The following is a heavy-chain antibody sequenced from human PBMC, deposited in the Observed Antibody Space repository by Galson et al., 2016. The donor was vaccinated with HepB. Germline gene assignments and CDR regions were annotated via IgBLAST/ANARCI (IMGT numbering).Heavy chain of an antibody. Sequence: SLRLSCAASGLTFSSYAMSWVRQTPGKGLEWVSALSGNGGSIYNADSVKSRFTISRDNTKTTLYLQMNSLRAEDTAVYYCAVARFLEWFTFDSWGQGTLVTVSS. CDR3: AVARFLEWFTFDS. CDR1: GLTFSSYA. J-gene: IGHJ4*02. V-gene: IGHV3-23*01. D-gene: IGHD3-3*01. CDR2: LSGNGGSI.